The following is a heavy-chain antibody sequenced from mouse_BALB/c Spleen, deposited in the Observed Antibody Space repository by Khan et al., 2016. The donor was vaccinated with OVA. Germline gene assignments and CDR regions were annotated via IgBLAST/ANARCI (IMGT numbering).Heavy chain of an antibody. Sequence: QVQLQQSGAELVRPGVSVKISCKGTGYTFTDFAMHWVKQSHAKSLEWIGVISTYYGDATNNQKFKGKATMTVDKSSSTAYMELASLTSEDSAISCCVRSSGNSRFAYWGQGTLVTVSA. CDR1: GYTFTDFA. CDR3: VRSSGNSRFAY. D-gene: IGHD1-3*01. V-gene: IGHV1S137*01. CDR2: ISTYYGDA. J-gene: IGHJ3*01.